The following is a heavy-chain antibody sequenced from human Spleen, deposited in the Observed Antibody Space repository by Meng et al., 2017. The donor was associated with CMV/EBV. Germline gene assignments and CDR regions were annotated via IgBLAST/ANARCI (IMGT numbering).Heavy chain of an antibody. D-gene: IGHD5-12*01. J-gene: IGHJ4*02. Sequence: ASVQESCKASGYTFINYGVTWVRQAPGQGLEWMGWISGYNGNAKYAQTFQGRVTMTTDTSTSTAYMEMMSLRSDDTAVYYCARSLGYDCVYWGQGTLVTVSS. CDR2: ISGYNGNA. CDR3: ARSLGYDCVY. V-gene: IGHV1-18*01. CDR1: GYTFINYG.